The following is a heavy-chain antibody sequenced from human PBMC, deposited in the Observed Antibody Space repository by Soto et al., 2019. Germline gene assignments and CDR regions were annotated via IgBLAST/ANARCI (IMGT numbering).Heavy chain of an antibody. CDR2: ISGSGGST. V-gene: IGHV3-23*01. D-gene: IGHD3-3*01. Sequence: EVQLLESGGGLVQPGGSLRLSCAASGFTFSSYAMSWVRQAPGKGLEWVSAISGSGGSTYYADSVEGRFTISRDNSKNTLYLQMNSLRAEDTAVYYCAKENDFWSGSEYYFDYWGQGTLVTVSS. CDR1: GFTFSSYA. CDR3: AKENDFWSGSEYYFDY. J-gene: IGHJ4*02.